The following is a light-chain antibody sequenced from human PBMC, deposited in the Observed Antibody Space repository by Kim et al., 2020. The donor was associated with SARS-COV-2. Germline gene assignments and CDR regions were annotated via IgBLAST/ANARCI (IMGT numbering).Light chain of an antibody. J-gene: IGLJ1*01. V-gene: IGLV2-11*01. Sequence: QSALTQPRSVSGSPGQSVTISCTGTSSDVGGYNYVSWYQQHPGKAPKLMIYDVSKRPSGVPDRFSGSKSGNTAPLTISGLQVEDEADYYCCSYAGSYSYVFGTGTKVTVL. CDR3: CSYAGSYSYV. CDR1: SSDVGGYNY. CDR2: DVS.